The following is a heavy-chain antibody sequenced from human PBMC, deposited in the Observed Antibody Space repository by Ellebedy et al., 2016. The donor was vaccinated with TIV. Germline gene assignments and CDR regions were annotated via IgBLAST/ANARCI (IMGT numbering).Heavy chain of an antibody. CDR1: GFTFSSYS. V-gene: IGHV3-21*01. CDR3: ARDLMVRGVTYHYFDY. CDR2: ISSSSSYI. Sequence: GGSLRLXXAASGFTFSSYSMNWVRQAPGKGLEWVSSISSSSSYIYYADSVKGRFTISRDNAKNSLYLQMNSLRAEDTAVYYCARDLMVRGVTYHYFDYWGQGTLVTVSS. D-gene: IGHD3-10*01. J-gene: IGHJ4*02.